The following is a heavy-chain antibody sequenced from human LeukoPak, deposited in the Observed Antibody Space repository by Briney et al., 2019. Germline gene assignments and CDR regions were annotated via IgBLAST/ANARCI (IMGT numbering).Heavy chain of an antibody. Sequence: PSETLSLTCTVSGGSISSSSYYWGWIRQPPGKGLEWIGYIYYSGSTNYNPSLKSRVTISVDTSKNQFSLKLSSVTAADTAVYYCARSPSGSYSAHDYWGQGTLVTVSS. J-gene: IGHJ4*02. CDR3: ARSPSGSYSAHDY. CDR1: GGSISSSSYY. V-gene: IGHV4-61*05. CDR2: IYYSGST. D-gene: IGHD1-26*01.